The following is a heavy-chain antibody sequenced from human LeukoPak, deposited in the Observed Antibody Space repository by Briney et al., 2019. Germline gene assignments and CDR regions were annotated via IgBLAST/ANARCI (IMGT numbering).Heavy chain of an antibody. CDR1: GFTFSSYW. Sequence: GGSLRLSCAASGFTFSSYWMSWVRQAPGKGLEWVANIKQDGSEKYYVDSVKGRFTISRDNAKNSLYLQMDSLRAEDTAVYYCARVHSSGAFDYWGQGTLVTVSS. J-gene: IGHJ4*02. D-gene: IGHD6-25*01. V-gene: IGHV3-7*01. CDR2: IKQDGSEK. CDR3: ARVHSSGAFDY.